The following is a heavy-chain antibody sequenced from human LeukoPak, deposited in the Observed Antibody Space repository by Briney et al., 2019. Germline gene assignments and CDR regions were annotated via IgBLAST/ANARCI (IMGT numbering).Heavy chain of an antibody. CDR3: ASGQYSSDWYVPFDT. CDR2: IRSKINTYAT. CDR1: GFTFSGSA. D-gene: IGHD6-19*01. J-gene: IGHJ4*02. V-gene: IGHV3-73*01. Sequence: PGGSLRLSCAASGFTFSGSAMHWVRQASGKGLEWVGRIRSKINTYATAYAASVKGRFTISRDKAKNTLYLQMDSLRVDDTAVYYCASGQYSSDWYVPFDTWGQGTLVTVSS.